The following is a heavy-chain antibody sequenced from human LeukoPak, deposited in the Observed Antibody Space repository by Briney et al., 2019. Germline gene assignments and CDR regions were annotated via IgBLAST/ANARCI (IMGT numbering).Heavy chain of an antibody. Sequence: PSETLSLTCTVSGGSISSSSYYWGWIRQPPGKGLEWIGSIYYSGSTYYNPSLKSRVTISVDTSKNQFSLKLSSVTAADTAVYYCARFQIAGGPYSSGYYFDYWGQGTLVTVSS. J-gene: IGHJ4*02. D-gene: IGHD6-25*01. CDR1: GGSISSSSYY. V-gene: IGHV4-39*07. CDR2: IYYSGST. CDR3: ARFQIAGGPYSSGYYFDY.